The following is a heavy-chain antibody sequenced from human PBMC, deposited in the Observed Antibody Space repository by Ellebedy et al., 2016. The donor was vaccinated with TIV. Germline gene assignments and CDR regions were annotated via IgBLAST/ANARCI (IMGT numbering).Heavy chain of an antibody. J-gene: IGHJ4*02. CDR1: GGSFSNYF. D-gene: IGHD2-8*01. CDR3: ARGDVKVWEAAAH. CDR2: INHRGSI. V-gene: IGHV4-34*01. Sequence: SETLSLXXAVDGGSFSNYFWSWIRQPPGKGLEWIGEINHRGSINYNPSLKSRLTISVDASKNELSLKLTSVTAADTAVYYCARGDVKVWEAAAHWGQGTLVTVSA.